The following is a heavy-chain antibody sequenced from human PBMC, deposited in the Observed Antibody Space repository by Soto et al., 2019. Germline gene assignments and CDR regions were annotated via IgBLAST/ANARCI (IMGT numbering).Heavy chain of an antibody. CDR1: GGSISSGGYY. CDR3: ARAPRMITFGGVIAHFDY. V-gene: IGHV4-31*03. CDR2: IYYSGST. D-gene: IGHD3-16*02. J-gene: IGHJ4*02. Sequence: QVQLQESGPGLVKPSQTLSLTCTVSGGSISSGGYYWSWFRQHPGKGLEWIGYIYYSGSTYYNPYLTSRVTISVDTSKNQFSLKLSSVTAADTAVYYWARAPRMITFGGVIAHFDYWGQGTLVTVSS.